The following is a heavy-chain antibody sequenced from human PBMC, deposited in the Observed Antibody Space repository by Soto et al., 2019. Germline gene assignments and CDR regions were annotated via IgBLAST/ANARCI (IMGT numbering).Heavy chain of an antibody. D-gene: IGHD5-12*01. V-gene: IGHV1-69*01. CDR1: GGTFSSYA. J-gene: IGHJ4*02. CDR3: ARDSQSFSGYSGYAPGDY. CDR2: IIPIFGTA. Sequence: QVQLVQSGAEVKKPGSSVKVSCTASGGTFSSYAISWVRQAPGQGLEWMGGIIPIFGTANYAQKFQGRVTITADESTSTAYMELSSLRSEDTAVYYCARDSQSFSGYSGYAPGDYWGQGTLVTVSS.